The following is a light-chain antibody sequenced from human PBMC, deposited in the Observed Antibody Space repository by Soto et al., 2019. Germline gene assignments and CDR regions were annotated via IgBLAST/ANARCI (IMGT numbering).Light chain of an antibody. J-gene: IGKJ1*01. CDR1: QSSLDRSKNKYY. CDR2: WAS. V-gene: IGKV4-1*01. Sequence: DIVMTQSPDSLAVSLGERATFSCQSSQSSLDRSKNKYYLAWYQQKSGQPPKLLIYWASLRESGVPDRFTGSGAGTDFPLTISRLQAEEVAVYYCQQDFTSPWTFGQGTKVEI. CDR3: QQDFTSPWT.